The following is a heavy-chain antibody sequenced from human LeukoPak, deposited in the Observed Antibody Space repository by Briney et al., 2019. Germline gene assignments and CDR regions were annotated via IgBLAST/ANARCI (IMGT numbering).Heavy chain of an antibody. J-gene: IGHJ4*02. D-gene: IGHD2-15*01. Sequence: PGGSLRLSCAVSGFTFTRYWMSWVRQAPGKGLEWVANIKEDGSEKYYVDSVKGRFSISRDNAKNFLYLQVNSLRADDTAVYYCARARLSFTRGIGANYFDYWGQGTPVTVSS. V-gene: IGHV3-7*01. CDR1: GFTFTRYW. CDR2: IKEDGSEK. CDR3: ARARLSFTRGIGANYFDY.